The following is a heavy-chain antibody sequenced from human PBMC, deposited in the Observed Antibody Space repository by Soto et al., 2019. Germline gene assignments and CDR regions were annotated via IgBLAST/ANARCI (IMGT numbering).Heavy chain of an antibody. CDR1: GFTFSSYS. D-gene: IGHD1-26*01. Sequence: PGGSLRFSCAASGFTFSSYSMHWVRQAPGKGLEWVAVIWYDGSNKYYADSVKGRFTISRDNSKNTLYLQMNSLRAEDTAVYYCTTCVSGSYYFPYYYYGMDVWGQGTTVTVSS. CDR3: TTCVSGSYYFPYYYYGMDV. CDR2: IWYDGSNK. J-gene: IGHJ6*02. V-gene: IGHV3-33*08.